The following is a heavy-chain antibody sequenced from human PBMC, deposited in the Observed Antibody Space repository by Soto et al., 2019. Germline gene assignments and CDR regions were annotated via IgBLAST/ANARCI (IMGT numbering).Heavy chain of an antibody. CDR1: GFTFSSYW. V-gene: IGHV3-7*01. CDR2: IKQDGSEK. D-gene: IGHD3-9*01. CDR3: ARVLLRYREDAFDI. Sequence: EVQLVESGGGLVQPGGSLRLSCAASGFTFSSYWMSWVRKAPGKGLEWVANIKQDGSEKYYVDSVKGRFTISRDNAKNSLCLQMNSLRGEDGAVYYCARVLLRYREDAFDIWGQGTMVTVSS. J-gene: IGHJ3*02.